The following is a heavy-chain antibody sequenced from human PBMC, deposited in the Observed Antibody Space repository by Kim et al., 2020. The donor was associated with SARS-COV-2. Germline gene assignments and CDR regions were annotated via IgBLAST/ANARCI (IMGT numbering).Heavy chain of an antibody. D-gene: IGHD2-21*01. CDR3: TRVKIYSFD. Sequence: GGSLRLSCVVSGFTFSNASMGWVRQAPGKGLEWVGCIKSKTTTGKTAHAAKGRFTFSISSAETKNSLHLQILRAKTAPADDCSCTRVKIYSFD. J-gene: IGHJ3*01. CDR2: IKSKTTTGKT. CDR1: GFTFSNAS. V-gene: IGHV3-15*08.